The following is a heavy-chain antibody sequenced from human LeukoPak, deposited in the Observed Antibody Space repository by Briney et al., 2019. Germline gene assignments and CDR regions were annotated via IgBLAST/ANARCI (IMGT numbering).Heavy chain of an antibody. CDR1: GGSISSYY. CDR3: ASGELGYCSSTSCPVVAFDI. CDR2: IYTSGST. V-gene: IGHV4-4*07. D-gene: IGHD2-2*01. J-gene: IGHJ3*02. Sequence: SETLSLTCTVSGGSISSYYWSWIRQPAGKGLEWTGRIYTSGSTNYNPSLKSRVTMSVDTSKNQFSLKLSSVTAADTAVYYCASGELGYCSSTSCPVVAFDIWGQGTMVTVSS.